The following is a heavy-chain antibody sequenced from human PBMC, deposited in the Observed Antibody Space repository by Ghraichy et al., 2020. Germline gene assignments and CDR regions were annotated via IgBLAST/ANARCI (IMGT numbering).Heavy chain of an antibody. Sequence: SETLSLTCTVSGGSISSYYWSWIRQPPGKGLEWIGYIYYSGSTNYNPSLKSRVTISVDTSKNQFSLKLSSVTAADTAVYYCARDSRDGYNYRFDYWGQGTLVTVSS. CDR2: IYYSGST. CDR3: ARDSRDGYNYRFDY. J-gene: IGHJ4*02. D-gene: IGHD5-24*01. V-gene: IGHV4-59*01. CDR1: GGSISSYY.